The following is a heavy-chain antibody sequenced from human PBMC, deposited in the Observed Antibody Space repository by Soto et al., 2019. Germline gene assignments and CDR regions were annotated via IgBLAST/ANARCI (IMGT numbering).Heavy chain of an antibody. D-gene: IGHD1-1*01. CDR1: GGFVSSGSYY. Sequence: QVQLQQWGAGLLKPSETLSLTCAVYGGFVSSGSYYWSWIRQPPGKGLEWIGEMSHRGGTHFNPSLQSGVTISVDTSKNQFSLKMSSVTAADTALYYCARVERGTATTVVDAFDIWGPGTMVTVSS. CDR2: MSHRGGT. V-gene: IGHV4-34*01. CDR3: ARVERGTATTVVDAFDI. J-gene: IGHJ3*02.